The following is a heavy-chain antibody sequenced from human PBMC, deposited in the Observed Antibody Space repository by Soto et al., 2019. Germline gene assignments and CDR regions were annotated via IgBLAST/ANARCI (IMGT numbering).Heavy chain of an antibody. CDR2: IYYSGST. CDR1: GGSISSSSYY. CDR3: ARGNLDYDFWSGYDYYGMDV. Sequence: KPSETLSLTCTVSGGSISSSSYYWGWIRQPPGKGLEWIGSIYYSGSTYYNPSLKSRVTISVDTSKNQFSLKLSSVTAADTAVYYCARGNLDYDFWSGYDYYGMDVWGQGTTVTVSS. D-gene: IGHD3-3*01. V-gene: IGHV4-39*07. J-gene: IGHJ6*02.